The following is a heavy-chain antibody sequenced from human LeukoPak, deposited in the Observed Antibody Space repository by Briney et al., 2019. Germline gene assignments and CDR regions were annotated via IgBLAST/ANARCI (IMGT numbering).Heavy chain of an antibody. CDR3: ARGSFSPWTTQSYFDY. V-gene: IGHV1-8*01. J-gene: IGHJ4*02. CDR2: MNPKSGNT. D-gene: IGHD2-15*01. Sequence: ASVKVSCKASGYTFTNYDIYWVRQATGQGLEWMDWMNPKSGNTGSAQTFQGRVTMTRNTSMSSAYMELSSLRSEDTAVYYCARGSFSPWTTQSYFDYWGQGTLVTVSS. CDR1: GYTFTNYD.